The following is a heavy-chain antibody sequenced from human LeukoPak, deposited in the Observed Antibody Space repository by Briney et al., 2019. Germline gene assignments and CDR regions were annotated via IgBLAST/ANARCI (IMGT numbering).Heavy chain of an antibody. Sequence: ASVKVSCKASGYTFTSYGISWVRQATGQGLEWMGWMNPNSGNTGYAQKFQGRVTITRNTSISTAYMELRSLRSEDTAIYYCASLLTYSSGWFLYWGQGTLATVSS. CDR2: MNPNSGNT. V-gene: IGHV1-8*03. CDR1: GYTFTSYG. J-gene: IGHJ4*02. CDR3: ASLLTYSSGWFLY. D-gene: IGHD6-19*01.